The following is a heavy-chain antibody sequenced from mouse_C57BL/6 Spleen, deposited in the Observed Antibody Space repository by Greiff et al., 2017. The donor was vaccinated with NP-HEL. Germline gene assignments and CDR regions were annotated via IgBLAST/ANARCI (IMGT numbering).Heavy chain of an antibody. J-gene: IGHJ4*01. CDR3: ARIDGYYHYYAMDY. CDR1: GFTFSDYG. Sequence: EVQRVESGGGLVKPGGSLKLSCAASGFTFSDYGMHWVRQAPEKGLEWVAYISSGSSTIYYADTVKGRFTISRDNAKNTLFLQMTSLRSEDTAMYYCARIDGYYHYYAMDYWGQGTSVTVSS. D-gene: IGHD2-3*01. V-gene: IGHV5-17*01. CDR2: ISSGSSTI.